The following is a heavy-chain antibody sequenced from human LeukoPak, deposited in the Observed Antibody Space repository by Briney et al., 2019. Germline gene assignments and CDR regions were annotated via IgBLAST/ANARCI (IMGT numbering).Heavy chain of an antibody. CDR3: ARDASDWFDP. Sequence: PGGSLRLSCAASGFTFNDYYVSWIRQAPGKGLEWVSYISTSGSTIYYADSVKGRFTISRDNAKNSLYLQMNSLRAEDTAVYYCARDASDWFDPWGQGTLVTVSS. CDR2: ISTSGSTI. J-gene: IGHJ5*02. CDR1: GFTFNDYY. V-gene: IGHV3-11*04.